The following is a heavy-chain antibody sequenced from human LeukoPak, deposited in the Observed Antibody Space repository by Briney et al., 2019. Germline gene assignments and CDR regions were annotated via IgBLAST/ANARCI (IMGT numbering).Heavy chain of an antibody. CDR3: ARRGYSSGWNYFDY. V-gene: IGHV4-59*08. J-gene: IGHJ4*02. Sequence: SETLSLTCTVSGGSISSYYWSWIRQPPGKGLEWIGYIYYSGSTNYNPSLKSRVTISVDTSKNQFSLKLSSVTAADTAVYYCARRGYSSGWNYFDYWGQGTLVTVSS. CDR1: GGSISSYY. CDR2: IYYSGST. D-gene: IGHD6-19*01.